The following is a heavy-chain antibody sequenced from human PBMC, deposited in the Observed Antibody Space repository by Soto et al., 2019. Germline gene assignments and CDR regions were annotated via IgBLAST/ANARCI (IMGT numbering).Heavy chain of an antibody. CDR2: ISYDGSNK. D-gene: IGHD1-7*01. Sequence: PGGSLRLSCAASGFTFSGYAMHWVRQAPGRGLEWVAVISYDGSNKYYADSVKGRFTISRDNSKNTLYLQMNSLRAEDTAVYYCARDLNLRGFFWGQGTLVTVSS. J-gene: IGHJ4*02. V-gene: IGHV3-30-3*01. CDR1: GFTFSGYA. CDR3: ARDLNLRGFF.